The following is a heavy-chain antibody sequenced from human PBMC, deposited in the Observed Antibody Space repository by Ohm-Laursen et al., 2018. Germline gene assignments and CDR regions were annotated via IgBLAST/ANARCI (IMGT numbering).Heavy chain of an antibody. CDR1: GLSLSTSGVG. CDR3: AHSHYYLPFDY. CDR2: IYWNDDK. J-gene: IGHJ4*02. Sequence: TQTLTLTRSFSGLSLSTSGVGVGWIRQPPGKALEWLALIYWNDDKRYSPSLKSRLTITKDTSKNQVVLTMTNMDPVDIATYYCAHSHYYLPFDYWGQGTLVTVSS. V-gene: IGHV2-5*01. D-gene: IGHD3-10*01.